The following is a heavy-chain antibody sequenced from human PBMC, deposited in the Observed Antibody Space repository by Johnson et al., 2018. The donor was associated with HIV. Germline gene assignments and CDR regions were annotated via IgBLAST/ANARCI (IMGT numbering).Heavy chain of an antibody. V-gene: IGHV3-38*02. CDR3: ARVSGYYYDSSGLKGAFDS. Sequence: VQLVESGGGLVKPGGSLRLSCAASGFTFSDYYMSWIRQAPGKGLEWVSSISGGSTYYADSRKGRFTISRDNSKNTLHLQMNSLRAEDTAVYYCARVSGYYYDSSGLKGAFDSWGQGTMVTVSS. D-gene: IGHD3-22*01. CDR1: GFTFSDYY. CDR2: ISGGST. J-gene: IGHJ3*02.